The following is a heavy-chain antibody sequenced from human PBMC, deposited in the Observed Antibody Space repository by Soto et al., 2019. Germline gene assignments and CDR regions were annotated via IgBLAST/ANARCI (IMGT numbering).Heavy chain of an antibody. J-gene: IGHJ3*02. CDR1: GDTVTSDY. Sequence: PSETLSLTCSVSGDTVTSDYWNWIRQPPGKRLEWIGYIYYSGSTNYNPSLKSRVTISVDTSKNQFSLKLSSVTAADTAVYYCARRYGSFFDIWGQGTMVSVSS. CDR2: IYYSGST. CDR3: ARRYGSFFDI. D-gene: IGHD3-10*01. V-gene: IGHV4-59*08.